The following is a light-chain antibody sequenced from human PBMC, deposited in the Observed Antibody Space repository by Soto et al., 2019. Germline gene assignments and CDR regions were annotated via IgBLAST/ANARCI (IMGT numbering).Light chain of an antibody. Sequence: QSVLTQPPSVSAAPGQKVTISCSGSSSNIGNNYVSWYQQVPGTSPKLLIYDNNKRPSGNPDRFSGSKSGTSATLCISGLQTGDEADYYCGTWDSSLSVHVFGTGTKVTVL. CDR2: DNN. V-gene: IGLV1-51*01. J-gene: IGLJ1*01. CDR1: SSNIGNNY. CDR3: GTWDSSLSVHV.